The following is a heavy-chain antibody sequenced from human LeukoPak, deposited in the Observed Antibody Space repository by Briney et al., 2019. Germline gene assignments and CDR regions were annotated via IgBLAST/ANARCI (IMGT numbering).Heavy chain of an antibody. V-gene: IGHV1-69*05. CDR3: VEGFIAAAGRGPIDY. J-gene: IGHJ4*02. D-gene: IGHD6-13*01. CDR1: GGTFSSYA. Sequence: GASVKVSCKASGGTFSSYAISWVRQAPGQGLEWMGRIIPIFGTANYAQKFQGRVTITTDESTSTAYMELSSLRSEDTAVYYCVEGFIAAAGRGPIDYWGQGTLVTVSS. CDR2: IIPIFGTA.